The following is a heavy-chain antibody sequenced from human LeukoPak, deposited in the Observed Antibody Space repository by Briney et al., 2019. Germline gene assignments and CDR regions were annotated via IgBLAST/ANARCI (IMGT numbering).Heavy chain of an antibody. CDR3: ARDRRGIGPAATNLDY. J-gene: IGHJ4*02. D-gene: IGHD2-2*01. V-gene: IGHV1-2*02. CDR2: INPNSGGT. Sequence: ASVKVSCKASVYTFTGYYMHWVRQAPGQGREWMGWINPNSGGTNYAQKFQGRLTMNRDTSISTAYMELSRLRCDDTAVYYCARDRRGIGPAATNLDYWGQGTLVTVSS. CDR1: VYTFTGYY.